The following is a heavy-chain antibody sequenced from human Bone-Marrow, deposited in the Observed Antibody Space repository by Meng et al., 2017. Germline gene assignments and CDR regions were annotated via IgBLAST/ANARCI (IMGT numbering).Heavy chain of an antibody. D-gene: IGHD6-19*01. J-gene: IGHJ4*02. V-gene: IGHV1-46*01. CDR1: GYNFTGYY. Sequence: ASVKVSCQASGYNFTGYYMHWVRQAPAQGLEWMGIINPSGGSTSYAQKFQGRVTMTRDTSTSTVYMELSSLRSEDTAVYYCARVMAVAADFDYWGQGTLVTVSS. CDR2: INPSGGST. CDR3: ARVMAVAADFDY.